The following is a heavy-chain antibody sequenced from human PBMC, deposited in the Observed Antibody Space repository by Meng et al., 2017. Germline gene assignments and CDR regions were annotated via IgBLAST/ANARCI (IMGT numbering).Heavy chain of an antibody. Sequence: QLQVQQWGAVLLKPSDTLSLTCAVYGGSFSGYYWTWIRQPPGRGLEWIGEISHSGTTNYNPSLTSRVTISLDTSKSQFSLKLTSVTGADTAVYYCARDMNIVATNPHDFDYWGQGTLVTVSS. CDR3: ARDMNIVATNPHDFDY. CDR1: GGSFSGYY. V-gene: IGHV4-34*01. D-gene: IGHD5-12*01. CDR2: ISHSGTT. J-gene: IGHJ4*02.